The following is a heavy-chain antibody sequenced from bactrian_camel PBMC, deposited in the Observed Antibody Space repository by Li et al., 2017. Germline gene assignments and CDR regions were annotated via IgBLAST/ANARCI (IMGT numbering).Heavy chain of an antibody. Sequence: HVQLVESGGGSVQAGGSLTLACVASGYMRSDNCMGWFHQAPGKEREGVANIWPGDGATWYRESVKGRFTISRDNAKSTLYLQLSNVGPGDTATYYCAKAFYALSESYHVQGQGTQVTVS. CDR1: GYMRSDNC. CDR2: IWPGDGAT. D-gene: IGHD1*01. J-gene: IGHJ4*01. V-gene: IGHV3S63*01.